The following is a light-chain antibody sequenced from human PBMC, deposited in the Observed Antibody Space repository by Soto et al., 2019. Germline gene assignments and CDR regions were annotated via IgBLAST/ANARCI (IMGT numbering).Light chain of an antibody. Sequence: DVGMTQSPLSLPVTLGQPASISCSSSQSLVYREGTTYLSWCQQRPGQSPRRLIYKVSSRDSGVPDRFSGSGSVTDFTLKISRVEAEDVGVYYCLQGTHWPNTVGQGTKLEIK. V-gene: IGKV2-30*01. CDR1: QSLVYREGTTY. CDR2: KVS. CDR3: LQGTHWPNT. J-gene: IGKJ2*01.